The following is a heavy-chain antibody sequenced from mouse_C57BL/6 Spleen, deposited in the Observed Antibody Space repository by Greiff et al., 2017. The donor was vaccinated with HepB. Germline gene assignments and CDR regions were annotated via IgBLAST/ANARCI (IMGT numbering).Heavy chain of an antibody. V-gene: IGHV14-4*01. CDR2: IDPENGDT. CDR3: TTGYGSSYGFAY. Sequence: EVKLVESGAELVRPGASVKLSCTASGFNIKDDYMHWVKQRPEQGLEWIGWIDPENGDTEYASKFQGKATITADTSSNTAYLQLSSLTSEDTAVYYCTTGYGSSYGFAYWGQGTLVTVSA. CDR1: GFNIKDDY. J-gene: IGHJ3*01. D-gene: IGHD1-1*01.